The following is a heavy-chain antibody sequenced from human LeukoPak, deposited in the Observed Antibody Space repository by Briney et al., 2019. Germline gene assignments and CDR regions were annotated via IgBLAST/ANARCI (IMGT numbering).Heavy chain of an antibody. CDR3: AKLSGIIPDY. Sequence: PGGSLRLSCAASGFTFSSYAMSWVRRAPGKGLEWVSAISGSGGSTYSADSVKGRFTISRDNSKNTLCLQLNSLRAEDTAVYYCAKLSGIIPDYWGQGTLVTVSS. D-gene: IGHD1-14*01. CDR1: GFTFSSYA. J-gene: IGHJ4*02. CDR2: ISGSGGST. V-gene: IGHV3-23*01.